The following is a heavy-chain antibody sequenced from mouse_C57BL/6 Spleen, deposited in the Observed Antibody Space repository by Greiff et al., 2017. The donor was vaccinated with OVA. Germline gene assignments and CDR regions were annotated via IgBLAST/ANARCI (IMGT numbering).Heavy chain of an antibody. Sequence: VKLQESGPELVKPGASVKISCKASGYAFSSSWMNWVKQRPGKGLEWIGRIYPGDGDTNYNGKFKGKATLTADKSSSTAYMQLSSLTSEDSAVYFCARDYGSSYGYWGQGTLVTVSA. J-gene: IGHJ3*01. V-gene: IGHV1-82*01. CDR2: IYPGDGDT. CDR1: GYAFSSSW. CDR3: ARDYGSSYGY. D-gene: IGHD1-1*01.